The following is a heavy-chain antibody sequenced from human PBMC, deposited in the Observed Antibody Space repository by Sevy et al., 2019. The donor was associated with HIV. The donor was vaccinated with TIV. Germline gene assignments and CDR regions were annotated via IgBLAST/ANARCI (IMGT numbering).Heavy chain of an antibody. V-gene: IGHV3-23*01. CDR2: VSGSGDRT. D-gene: IGHD5-12*01. CDR1: GFTFNSFA. CDR3: AKATSAKATEDHFDY. J-gene: IGHJ4*02. Sequence: GGSLRLSCAASGFTFNSFAISWVRQAPGKGLEWVSGVSGSGDRTYYTDYMKDRFTVARDNSKNTLYLQIDNLRVEDTAVYYCAKATSAKATEDHFDYWGQGTLVTVSS.